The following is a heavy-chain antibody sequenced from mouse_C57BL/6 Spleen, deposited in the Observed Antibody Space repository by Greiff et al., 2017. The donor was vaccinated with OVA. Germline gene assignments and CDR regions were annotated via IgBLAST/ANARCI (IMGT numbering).Heavy chain of an antibody. J-gene: IGHJ2*01. V-gene: IGHV1-82*01. CDR3: ARFDDANDYVDY. CDR2: IYPGDGDT. Sequence: VQLQQSGPELVKPGASVKISCKASGYAFRSSWMNWVKQRPGKGLEWIGRIYPGDGDTNYNGKFKGKATLTADKASSTAYMQLSSLTSEDSAVYFCARFDDANDYVDYWGQGTTLTVSS. CDR1: GYAFRSSW. D-gene: IGHD2-3*01.